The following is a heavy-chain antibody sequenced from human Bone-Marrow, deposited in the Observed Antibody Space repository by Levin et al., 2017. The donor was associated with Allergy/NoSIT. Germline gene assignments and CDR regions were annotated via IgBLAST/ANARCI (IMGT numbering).Heavy chain of an antibody. D-gene: IGHD1-14*01. CDR1: GYMFDSYW. CDR2: IYPGDSDT. J-gene: IGHJ5*02. V-gene: IGHV5-51*01. CDR3: ARGGDWYNTLIPHWFDP. Sequence: GESLKISCKGSGYMFDSYWIAWVRQMPGKGLEWMGIIYPGDSDTRYSPSFQGQVTISADKSITTAYLQWNSLKASDTAMYYCARGGDWYNTLIPHWFDPWGQGTLVTVSS.